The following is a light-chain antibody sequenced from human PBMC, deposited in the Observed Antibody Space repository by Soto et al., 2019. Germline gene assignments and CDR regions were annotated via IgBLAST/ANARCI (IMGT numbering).Light chain of an antibody. J-gene: IGKJ1*01. CDR2: LTS. Sequence: EIVLTQSPATLSAFPGDRVTLSCRAGQALNTRLAWYQHKPGQAPRLLIYLTSNRAAGIPARFSASGSGTDFTLTISDVQPEDFALYYCHQRQSWPRTFGQGTKVDIK. CDR3: HQRQSWPRT. CDR1: QALNTR. V-gene: IGKV3-11*01.